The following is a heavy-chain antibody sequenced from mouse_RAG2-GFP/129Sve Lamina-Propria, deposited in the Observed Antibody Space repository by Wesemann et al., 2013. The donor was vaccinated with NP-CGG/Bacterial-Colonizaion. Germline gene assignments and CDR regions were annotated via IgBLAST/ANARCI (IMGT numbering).Heavy chain of an antibody. CDR3: ALKGLLYWYFDV. CDR2: INPNNGGT. CDR1: GYTFTDYY. J-gene: IGHJ1*03. D-gene: IGHD3-3*01. V-gene: IGHV1-26*01. Sequence: EVQLQQSGPELVKPGASVKISCKASGYTFTDYYMNWVKQSHGKSLEWIGDINPNNGGTSYNQKFKGKATLTVDKSSSTAYMELRSLTSEDSAVYYCALKGLLYWYFDVWGTGTTVTVSS.